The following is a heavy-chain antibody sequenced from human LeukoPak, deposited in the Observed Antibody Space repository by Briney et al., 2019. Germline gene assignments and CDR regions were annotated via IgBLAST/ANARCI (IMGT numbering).Heavy chain of an antibody. J-gene: IGHJ4*02. V-gene: IGHV3-21*01. CDR2: ISTSSSYI. Sequence: GGSLRLSCAASGFTFSSYNMNWVRQAPGKGLEWVTFISTSSSYIYYADSLKGRFTISRDNTKNSLYLQMNSLRAEDTAVYYCVGGDYWGQGTLVTVSS. CDR3: VGGDY. CDR1: GFTFSSYN.